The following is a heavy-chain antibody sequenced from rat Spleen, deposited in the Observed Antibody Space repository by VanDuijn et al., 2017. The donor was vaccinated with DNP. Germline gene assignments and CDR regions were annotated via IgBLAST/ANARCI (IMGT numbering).Heavy chain of an antibody. CDR3: ASTLVNYGTYGYYAMDA. J-gene: IGHJ4*01. CDR2: IWSGGSP. Sequence: QVQLKESGPGLVQPSQTLSLTCTVSGFSLTSNSVHWVRQPPGKGLEWVGAIWSGGSPDYNSVLKSRLSINRDTSKSQVFLKMNSLQTEDTATYYCASTLVNYGTYGYYAMDAWGQGTSVTVSS. CDR1: GFSLTSNS. V-gene: IGHV2-1*01. D-gene: IGHD1-3*01.